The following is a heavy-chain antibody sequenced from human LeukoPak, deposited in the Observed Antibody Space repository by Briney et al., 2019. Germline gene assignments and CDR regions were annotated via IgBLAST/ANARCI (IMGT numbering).Heavy chain of an antibody. V-gene: IGHV1-24*01. CDR1: GYTLTELS. D-gene: IGHD3-3*01. CDR3: ATASGGRGQLRFLSNWVGP. CDR2: FDPEDGET. J-gene: IGHJ5*02. Sequence: ASVKVSCKVSGYTLTELSMHWVRQAPGKGLEWMGGFDPEDGETIYAQKFQGRVTMTEDTSTDTAYMELSSLRSEDTAVYYCATASGGRGQLRFLSNWVGPWGQGTLVTVFS.